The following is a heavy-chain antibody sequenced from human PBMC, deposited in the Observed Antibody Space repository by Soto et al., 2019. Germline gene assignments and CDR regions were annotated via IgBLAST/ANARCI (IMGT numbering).Heavy chain of an antibody. D-gene: IGHD4-17*01. Sequence: EVQLVESGGGLVKPGGSLRLSCAASGFTFSNYVMNWVRQAPGKGLEWVASISSSSNYIYYADSLKGRFTVSRDNAKNSLHLQVDSLRAEDTAVYYCARGGVYGGNSHPGWLDPWGQGTLVTVSS. J-gene: IGHJ5*02. CDR1: GFTFSNYV. V-gene: IGHV3-21*01. CDR2: ISSSSNYI. CDR3: ARGGVYGGNSHPGWLDP.